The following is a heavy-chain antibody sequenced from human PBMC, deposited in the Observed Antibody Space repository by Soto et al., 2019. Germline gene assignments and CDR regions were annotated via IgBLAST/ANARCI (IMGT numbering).Heavy chain of an antibody. CDR1: GLTFSSYT. Sequence: KPGGSLRLSCTASGLTFSSYTMHCVRQAPGKGLEWVSSISTSSTYRYIADSVTGRFTISRDNAQNSLYLQMTSLRAEDTAVYYCARDGSGAAANPYFDYWGQGTLVTVSS. J-gene: IGHJ4*02. V-gene: IGHV3-21*04. D-gene: IGHD2-2*01. CDR3: ARDGSGAAANPYFDY. CDR2: ISTSSTYR.